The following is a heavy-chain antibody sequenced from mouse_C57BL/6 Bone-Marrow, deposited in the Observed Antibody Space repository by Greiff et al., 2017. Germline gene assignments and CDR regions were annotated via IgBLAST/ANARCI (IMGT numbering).Heavy chain of an antibody. J-gene: IGHJ2*01. CDR2: ILPGSGST. D-gene: IGHD1-1*01. Sequence: VHLVESGAELMKPGASVKLSCKATGYTFTGYWIEWVKQRPGHGLEWIGEILPGSGSTNYNEKFKGKATFTADTSSNTAYMQLNSLTSEDSAVYYCARWSTTNYFDYWGQGTTLTVSS. CDR3: ARWSTTNYFDY. V-gene: IGHV1-9*01. CDR1: GYTFTGYW.